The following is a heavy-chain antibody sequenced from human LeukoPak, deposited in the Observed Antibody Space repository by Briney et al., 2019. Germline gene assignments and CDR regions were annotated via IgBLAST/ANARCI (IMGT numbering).Heavy chain of an antibody. V-gene: IGHV4-4*07. J-gene: IGHJ6*03. D-gene: IGHD3-10*01. CDR2: IYSSGRT. CDR3: ARDGCARSGYDYYYMDV. CDR1: GGSLSRYY. Sequence: PSETLSLTCTVSGGSLSRYYWSWIRQPAGKGLEGSGRIYSSGRTNYNSSLASRVTISVDKSKNQSSLKLRSVTAADTAVYYCARDGCARSGYDYYYMDVWGKGTTVTVSS.